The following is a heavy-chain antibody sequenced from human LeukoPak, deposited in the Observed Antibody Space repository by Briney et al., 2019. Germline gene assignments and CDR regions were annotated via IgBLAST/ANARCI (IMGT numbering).Heavy chain of an antibody. CDR3: ARDTIIVVVITGLYYYYGMDV. CDR1: VFTFSSYE. V-gene: IGHV3-48*03. D-gene: IGHD3-22*01. Sequence: GGSLRLSCAASVFTFSSYEMNWVRQAPGKGLEWVSYISSSGSTIYYADSVKGRFTNSRDNAKNSPYLQMNSLSAEDTAVYYCARDTIIVVVITGLYYYYGMDVWGQGTTVTVSS. J-gene: IGHJ6*02. CDR2: ISSSGSTI.